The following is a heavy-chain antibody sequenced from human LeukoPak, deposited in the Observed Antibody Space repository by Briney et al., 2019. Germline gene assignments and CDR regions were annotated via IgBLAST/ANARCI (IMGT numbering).Heavy chain of an antibody. J-gene: IGHJ3*02. V-gene: IGHV4-59*01. D-gene: IGHD3-10*01. CDR2: IYYTGST. CDR3: ARFMVRGVNAFDI. CDR1: GGSISSVY. Sequence: SETLSLTCTVSGGSISSVYWSWIRQPPEKGLEWIGYIYYTGSTNYNPSLKSRVTISVDTSKNQFPLKLSSVTAADTAVYYCARFMVRGVNAFDIWGQGTMVTVSS.